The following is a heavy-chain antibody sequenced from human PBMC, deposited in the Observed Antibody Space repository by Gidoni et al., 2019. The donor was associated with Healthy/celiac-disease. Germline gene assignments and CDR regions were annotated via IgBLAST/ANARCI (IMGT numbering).Heavy chain of an antibody. Sequence: QVQLQESGPGLVKPSQTLSLTCTVSGGSISSGGYYWSWIRQHPGKGLEWIGYIYYSGSTYYNPSLKSRVTISVDTSKNQFSLKLSSVTAADTAVYYCARDVPLTIFGVVPGNWFDPWGQGTLVTVSS. D-gene: IGHD3-3*01. CDR3: ARDVPLTIFGVVPGNWFDP. V-gene: IGHV4-31*03. J-gene: IGHJ5*02. CDR2: IYYSGST. CDR1: GGSISSGGYY.